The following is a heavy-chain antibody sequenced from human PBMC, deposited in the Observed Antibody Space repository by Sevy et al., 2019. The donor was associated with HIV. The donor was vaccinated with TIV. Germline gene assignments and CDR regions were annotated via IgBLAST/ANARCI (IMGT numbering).Heavy chain of an antibody. CDR1: GGSISSSNYY. CDR3: ARQMHYYDSAGYYHWDY. Sequence: SETLSLTCTVSGGSISSSNYYWGWIRQPPGKGLEWIANIYYTGSTYYNPSLKSRVTIFADTSKNQFSLKLSSVTAADTAVCYCARQMHYYDSAGYYHWDYWGQGTLVTVSS. J-gene: IGHJ4*02. D-gene: IGHD3-22*01. CDR2: IYYTGST. V-gene: IGHV4-39*01.